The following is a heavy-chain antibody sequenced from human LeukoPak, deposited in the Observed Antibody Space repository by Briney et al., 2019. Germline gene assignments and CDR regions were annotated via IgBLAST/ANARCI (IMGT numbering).Heavy chain of an antibody. Sequence: ASVKVSCKASGYTFTSYGISWARQARGQGLEWMGWISAYNGNTNYAQKLQGRVTMTTDTSTSAAYMELRSLRSDDTAVYYCARDEPQLPFDYWGQGTLVSVFS. CDR3: ARDEPQLPFDY. CDR1: GYTFTSYG. CDR2: ISAYNGNT. D-gene: IGHD2-2*01. V-gene: IGHV1-18*01. J-gene: IGHJ4*02.